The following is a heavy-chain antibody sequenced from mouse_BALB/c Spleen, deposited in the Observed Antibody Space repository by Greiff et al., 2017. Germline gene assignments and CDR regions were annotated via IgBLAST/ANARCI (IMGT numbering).Heavy chain of an antibody. Sequence: EVMLVESGPGLVKPSQSLSLTCTVTGYSITSDYAWNWIRQFPGNKLEWMGYISYSGSTSYNPSLKSRISITRDTSKNQFFLQLNSVTTEDTATYYCARWVRWFAYWGQGTLVTVSA. CDR3: ARWVRWFAY. CDR2: ISYSGST. CDR1: GYSITSDYA. J-gene: IGHJ3*01. V-gene: IGHV3-2*02. D-gene: IGHD2-14*01.